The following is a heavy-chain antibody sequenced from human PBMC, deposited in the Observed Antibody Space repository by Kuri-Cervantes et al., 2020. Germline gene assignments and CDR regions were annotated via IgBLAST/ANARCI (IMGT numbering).Heavy chain of an antibody. D-gene: IGHD3-16*02. Sequence: GGSLRLSCAASGFTCSSYGMHWVRQAPGKGLEWVAVISYDGSNKYYADSVKGRFTISRDNSKNTLYLQMNSLGAEDTAVYYCASSYDYIWGSYHIGAFDIWGQGTMVTVSS. J-gene: IGHJ3*02. V-gene: IGHV3-30*03. CDR2: ISYDGSNK. CDR3: ASSYDYIWGSYHIGAFDI. CDR1: GFTCSSYG.